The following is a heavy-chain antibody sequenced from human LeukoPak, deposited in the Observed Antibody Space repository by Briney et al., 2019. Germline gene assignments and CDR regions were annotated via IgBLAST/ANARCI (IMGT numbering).Heavy chain of an antibody. D-gene: IGHD3-3*01. CDR3: ASGSASKYYDFWSGYYHLDY. CDR2: MNPNSGNT. CDR1: GYTFTSYD. Sequence: GASVKVSCKASGYTFTSYDINWVRQATGQGLEWMGWMNPNSGNTGYAQKFQGRVTMTRNTSISTAYMELSSLRSEDTAVYYCASGSASKYYDFWSGYYHLDYWGQGTLVTVSS. J-gene: IGHJ4*02. V-gene: IGHV1-8*01.